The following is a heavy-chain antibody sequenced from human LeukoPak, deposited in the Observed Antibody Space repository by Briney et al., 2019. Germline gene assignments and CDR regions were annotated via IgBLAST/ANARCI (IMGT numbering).Heavy chain of an antibody. D-gene: IGHD2-2*01. J-gene: IGHJ5*02. CDR2: ISTSSRYI. CDR3: ARADCSGSTCYLRRSWFDP. V-gene: IGHV3-21*01. CDR1: GFTFSSFD. Sequence: GGSLRLSCAASGFTFSSFDMNWVRQAPGKGLEWVSSISTSSRYIYYRDSVKGRFTISRDDAKNSLYLQMNSLRVEDTAVYYCARADCSGSTCYLRRSWFDPWGQGTLVTVSS.